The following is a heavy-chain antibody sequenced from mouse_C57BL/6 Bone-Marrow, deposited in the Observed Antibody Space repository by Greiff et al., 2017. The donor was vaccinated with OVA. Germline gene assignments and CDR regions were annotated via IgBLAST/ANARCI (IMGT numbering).Heavy chain of an antibody. J-gene: IGHJ3*01. Sequence: QVQLQQPGAELVKPGASVKVSCKASGYTFTSYWMHWVKQRPGQGLEWIGRIHPSDSDPNYNQKFKGKATLTVDKSSSTAYMQLSSLTSEDSAVYDCAIPYGSSYAWFAYWGQGTLVTVSA. CDR2: IHPSDSDP. CDR1: GYTFTSYW. CDR3: AIPYGSSYAWFAY. V-gene: IGHV1-74*01. D-gene: IGHD1-1*01.